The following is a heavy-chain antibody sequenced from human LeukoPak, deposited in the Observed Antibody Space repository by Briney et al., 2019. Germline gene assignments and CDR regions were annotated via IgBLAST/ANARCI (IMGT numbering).Heavy chain of an antibody. J-gene: IGHJ4*02. V-gene: IGHV4-59*01. D-gene: IGHD3-22*01. CDR2: IYYSGST. Sequence: SETLSLTCTVSGGSISGYYWSWIRQPPGKGLEWIGYIYYSGSTNYNPSLKSRVTISVDTPKNQFSLKPSSVTAADTAVYYCARVENYYDSRGFDYWGQGTLVTVSS. CDR1: GGSISGYY. CDR3: ARVENYYDSRGFDY.